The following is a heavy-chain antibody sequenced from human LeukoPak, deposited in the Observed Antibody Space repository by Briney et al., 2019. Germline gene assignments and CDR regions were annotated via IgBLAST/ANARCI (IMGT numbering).Heavy chain of an antibody. V-gene: IGHV4-59*08. D-gene: IGHD5-18*01. Sequence: KPSETLSLTCTVSGGSISSYYWSWIRQPPGKGLEWIGYIYYSGSTNYNPSLKSRVTISVDTSKNQFSLKLSSVTAADTAVYYCARRGYSYGSPFDYWGQGTLVTVSS. CDR1: GGSISSYY. CDR3: ARRGYSYGSPFDY. CDR2: IYYSGST. J-gene: IGHJ4*02.